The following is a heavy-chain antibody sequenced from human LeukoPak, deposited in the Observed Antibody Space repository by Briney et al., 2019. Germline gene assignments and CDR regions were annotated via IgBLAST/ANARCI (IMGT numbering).Heavy chain of an antibody. CDR1: GFSFDDYA. J-gene: IGHJ4*02. V-gene: IGHV3-9*03. CDR3: AKGPSGSYGYYFDY. CDR2: ISWNSGSI. Sequence: GGSLRLSCAASGFSFDDYAMHWVRQAPGKGLEWVSGISWNSGSIGYADSVRGRFTISRDDAKNSLYLQMNSMKAEDMALYYCAKGPSGSYGYYFDYWGQGTLVTVSS. D-gene: IGHD1-26*01.